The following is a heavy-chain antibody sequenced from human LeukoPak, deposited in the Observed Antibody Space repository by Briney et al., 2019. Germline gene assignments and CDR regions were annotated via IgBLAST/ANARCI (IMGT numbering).Heavy chain of an antibody. CDR2: IYSGGST. V-gene: IGHV3-53*01. Sequence: GGSLRISCAASGFTVSSNYMSWVRQAPGKGLEWVSVIYSGGSTYYADSVKGRFTISRDNSKNTLYLQMNSLRAEDTAVYYCASSSSSLSWFDPWGQGTRVTVSS. CDR3: ASSSSSLSWFDP. CDR1: GFTVSSNY. J-gene: IGHJ5*02. D-gene: IGHD6-13*01.